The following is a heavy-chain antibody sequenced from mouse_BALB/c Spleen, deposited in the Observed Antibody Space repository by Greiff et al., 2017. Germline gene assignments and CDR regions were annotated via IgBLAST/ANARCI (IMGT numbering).Heavy chain of an antibody. D-gene: IGHD1-1*01. V-gene: IGHV5-12-2*01. CDR1: GFTFSSYT. Sequence: EVMLVESGGGLVQPGGSLKISCAASGFTFSSYTMSWVRQTPEKRLEWVAYISNGGGSTYYPDTVKGRFTISRDNAKNTLYLQMSSLKSEDTAMYYCARHRPGSSYAMDYRGQGTSVTVSS. CDR3: ARHRPGSSYAMDY. J-gene: IGHJ4*01. CDR2: ISNGGGST.